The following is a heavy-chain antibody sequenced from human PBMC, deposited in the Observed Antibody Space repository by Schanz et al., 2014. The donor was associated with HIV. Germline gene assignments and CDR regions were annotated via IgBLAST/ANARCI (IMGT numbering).Heavy chain of an antibody. J-gene: IGHJ4*02. Sequence: QVQLLQSGAEVKKPGASVRLSCKASGYTFDSRDINWVRQAPGQGLEWMGWISAYNGNTNYAQKLQGRVTMTTDTSTSTAYMDLRSLRSDDTAVYYCARGAAEMATMTPWRYWGQGTLVTVSS. CDR2: ISAYNGNT. CDR3: ARGAAEMATMTPWRY. V-gene: IGHV1-18*01. D-gene: IGHD5-12*01. CDR1: GYTFDSRD.